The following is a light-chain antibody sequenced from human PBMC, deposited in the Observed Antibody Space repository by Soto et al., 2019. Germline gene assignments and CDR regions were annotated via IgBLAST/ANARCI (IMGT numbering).Light chain of an antibody. CDR2: EVT. V-gene: IGLV2-8*01. CDR3: SSYAGSNNWV. CDR1: SSDVGDYNY. J-gene: IGLJ2*01. Sequence: QSALTQPASVSGSPGQSVTISCTGASSDVGDYNYVSWYQQHPGKAPKLMIYEVTKRPSGVPDRFSGSKSGNTASLTVSGLQDEDESDYYCSSYAGSNNWVFGGGTKVTVL.